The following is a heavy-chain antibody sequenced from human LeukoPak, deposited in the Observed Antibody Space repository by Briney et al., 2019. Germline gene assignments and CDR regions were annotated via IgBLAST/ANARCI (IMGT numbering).Heavy chain of an antibody. CDR2: IKQDGSEK. D-gene: IGHD1-26*01. CDR1: GFTFSSYW. J-gene: IGHJ4*02. V-gene: IGHV3-7*01. Sequence: GGSLRLSCAASGFTFSSYWMSWVRQAPGKGLEWVANIKQDGSEKYYVDFVKGRFTISRDNAKNSLYLQMNSLRAEDTAVYYCARDQRLVGATYDYWGQGTLVTVSS. CDR3: ARDQRLVGATYDY.